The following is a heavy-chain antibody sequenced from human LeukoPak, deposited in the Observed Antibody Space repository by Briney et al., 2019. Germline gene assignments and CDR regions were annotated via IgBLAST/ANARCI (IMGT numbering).Heavy chain of an antibody. CDR2: IRSKGYGGTT. CDR1: GFTFGDYA. J-gene: IGHJ5*02. D-gene: IGHD2-2*01. V-gene: IGHV3-49*03. CDR3: TRDRYCSSTNCFRAQYIWFDP. Sequence: PGGSLRLSCTASGFTFGDYAMSWFRQAPGKGREWVGFIRSKGYGGTTEYAASVKGRFTISRDDSESIAYLQMNSLEIEDTAVYYCTRDRYCSSTNCFRAQYIWFDPWGQGTLVTVSS.